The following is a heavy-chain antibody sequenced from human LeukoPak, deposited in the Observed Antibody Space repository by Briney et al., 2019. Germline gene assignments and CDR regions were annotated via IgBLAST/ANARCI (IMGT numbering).Heavy chain of an antibody. D-gene: IGHD5-18*01. CDR3: AREGYSYGFPCDY. V-gene: IGHV3-66*01. J-gene: IGHJ4*02. Sequence: AGGSLRLSCAASGFTVSSNYMSWVRQAPGKGLEWVSVIYSGGSTYYADSVKGRFTISRDNSKNTLYLQMNSLRAEDTAVYYCAREGYSYGFPCDYWGQGTLVTVSS. CDR1: GFTVSSNY. CDR2: IYSGGST.